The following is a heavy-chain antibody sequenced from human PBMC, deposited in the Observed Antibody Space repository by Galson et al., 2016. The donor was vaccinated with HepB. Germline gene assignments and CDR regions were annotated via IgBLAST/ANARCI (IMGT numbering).Heavy chain of an antibody. CDR3: RYGMDV. CDR1: GVTFSNAC. V-gene: IGHV3-15*01. CDR2: IKNKTDGGTT. J-gene: IGHJ6*04. Sequence: SLRLSCAASGVTFSNACMSWVRQAPGKGLEWVGRIKNKTDGGTTDYAAPVKGRFSISRDGSKTTLYRQMNSLKTEDTAVYYRRYGMDVWGKGTTVTVSS.